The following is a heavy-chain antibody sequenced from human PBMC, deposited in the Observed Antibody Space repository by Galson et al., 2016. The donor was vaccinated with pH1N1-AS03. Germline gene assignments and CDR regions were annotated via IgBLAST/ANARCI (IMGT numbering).Heavy chain of an antibody. CDR3: ARAMYTSGWYGMDV. J-gene: IGHJ6*02. D-gene: IGHD6-19*01. CDR2: ITSDGSSI. Sequence: SLRLSCAASGFISSSDWMHWVRQVPGKGLVWVSRITSDGSSISYADAVKGRFTTSRDNAKNTLYLQMNSLRAEDTAVYHCARAMYTSGWYGMDVWGQGTTVTVSS. V-gene: IGHV3-74*01. CDR1: GFISSSDW.